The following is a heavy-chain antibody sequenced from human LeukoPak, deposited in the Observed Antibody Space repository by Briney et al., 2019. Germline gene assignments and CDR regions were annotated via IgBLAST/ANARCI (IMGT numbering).Heavy chain of an antibody. CDR3: AKDLARIGARQSDY. CDR2: ISDSVDIT. V-gene: IGHV3-23*01. D-gene: IGHD6-6*01. Sequence: AGESLRLSCAASGFTFSNYAMSWVRQAPGKGLEWVSGISDSVDITHYADSVKGRFTISRDNSKNTLYLQMNSLRAEDTALYYCAKDLARIGARQSDYWGQGTLVTVSS. CDR1: GFTFSNYA. J-gene: IGHJ4*02.